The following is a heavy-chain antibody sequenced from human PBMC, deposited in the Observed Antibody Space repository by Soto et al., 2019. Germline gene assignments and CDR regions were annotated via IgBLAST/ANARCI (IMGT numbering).Heavy chain of an antibody. CDR3: ESRSGPGVLVAFDI. Sequence: QVQLQESGPGLVKPSQTLSLTCTVSGGSISSGGYYWSWIRQHPGKGLEWIGYIYYSGSTYYNPSLTSRGTISGDTSKNRFSLTLSSVTAANTAVYYCESRSGPGVLVAFDIWGQGTMVTVSS. J-gene: IGHJ3*02. CDR1: GGSISSGGYY. D-gene: IGHD2-15*01. V-gene: IGHV4-31*03. CDR2: IYYSGST.